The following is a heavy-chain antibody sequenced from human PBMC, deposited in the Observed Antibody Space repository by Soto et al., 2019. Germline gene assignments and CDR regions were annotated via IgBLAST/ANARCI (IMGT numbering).Heavy chain of an antibody. CDR2: IDNSGST. CDR3: AKGFSSGLYVDS. CDR1: GGSISNYF. Sequence: QGQLQESGPGLVKPSETLSLTCTVSGGSISNYFCNWIRQPAGKGLEWIGRIDNSGSTNYNPSLKSRITMSADTSRNQFSLKLNSVTAADTAVYYCAKGFSSGLYVDSWGRGTLVTVSS. J-gene: IGHJ4*02. D-gene: IGHD6-19*01. V-gene: IGHV4-4*07.